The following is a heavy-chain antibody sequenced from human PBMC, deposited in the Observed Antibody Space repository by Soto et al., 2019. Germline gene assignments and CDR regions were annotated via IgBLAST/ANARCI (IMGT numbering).Heavy chain of an antibody. CDR2: IYYSGST. CDR3: ARGGGPHYYDSSGYYRTFDY. V-gene: IGHV4-59*01. D-gene: IGHD3-22*01. J-gene: IGHJ4*02. Sequence: SETLSLTCTVSGGSISSYYWSWIRQPPGKXLEWIGYIYYSGSTNYNPSLKSRVTISVDTSKNQFSLKLSSVTAADTAVYYCARGGGPHYYDSSGYYRTFDYWGQGTLVTVFS. CDR1: GGSISSYY.